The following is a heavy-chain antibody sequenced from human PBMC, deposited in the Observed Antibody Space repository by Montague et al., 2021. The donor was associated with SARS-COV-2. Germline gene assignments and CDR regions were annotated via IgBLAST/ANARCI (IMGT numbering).Heavy chain of an antibody. CDR2: ISSTTIYT. D-gene: IGHD1-14*01. V-gene: IGHV3-11*05. J-gene: IGHJ4*02. CDR3: ARGIPPVY. CDR1: GFTFSDFY. Sequence: SLSLSLSASGFTFSDFYMSWIRQAPGKGLECVSYISSTTIYTNYADSVKGRFTISRDNAKNSLYLQMNSLRAEDTAVYYCARGIPPVYWGQGTLVTVSS.